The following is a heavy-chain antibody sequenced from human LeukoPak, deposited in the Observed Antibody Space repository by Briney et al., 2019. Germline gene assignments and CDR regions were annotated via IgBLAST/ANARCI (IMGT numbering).Heavy chain of an antibody. CDR2: ISGNGGVT. D-gene: IGHD1-1*01. J-gene: IGHJ4*02. CDR1: GFTFSSYS. V-gene: IGHV3-23*01. Sequence: GGSLRLSCEASGFTFSSYSISWVRQAPGRGLEWVSLISGNGGVTYYVDPVRGRFTISRDNSKNTAYLQMSSLRAEDTAVYYCAKPMGFPTRSFDYWGQGTPVTVSS. CDR3: AKPMGFPTRSFDY.